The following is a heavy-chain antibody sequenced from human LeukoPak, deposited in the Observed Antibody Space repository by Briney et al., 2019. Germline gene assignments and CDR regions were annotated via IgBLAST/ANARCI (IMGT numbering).Heavy chain of an antibody. CDR3: ARRNYGSVLDY. V-gene: IGHV5-51*01. D-gene: IGHD3-10*01. CDR2: IYPGDSYT. CDR1: GYSFTSYW. Sequence: GESLKISCKTSGYSFTSYWIGWVRQMPGKGLEWMGIIYPGDSYTTYSPSFQGQVTISADKSISTAYLQWSSLKASDTAMYYCARRNYGSVLDYWGQGTLVTVSS. J-gene: IGHJ4*02.